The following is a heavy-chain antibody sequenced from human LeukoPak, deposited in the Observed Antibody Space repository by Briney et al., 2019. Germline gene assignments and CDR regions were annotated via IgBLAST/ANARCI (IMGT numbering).Heavy chain of an antibody. CDR2: ISSGSSTI. Sequence: GGSLRLSCAASGFTFSSYSMNWVRQAPGKGLEWVSYISSGSSTIYYADSVQGRFTISRDNFKNTLYLQMNSLTAEDTAIYYCARDPGTIFDVLNYHFDYWGQGTLVTVSS. V-gene: IGHV3-48*01. CDR3: ARDPGTIFDVLNYHFDY. D-gene: IGHD3-3*01. CDR1: GFTFSSYS. J-gene: IGHJ4*02.